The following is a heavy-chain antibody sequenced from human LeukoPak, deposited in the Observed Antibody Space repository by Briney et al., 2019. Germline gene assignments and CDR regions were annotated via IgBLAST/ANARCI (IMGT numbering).Heavy chain of an antibody. Sequence: SETLSLTCAVYGGSFSGYYWSWIRQPPGKGLEWIGEINHSGSTNYNPSLKSRVTISVDTSKNQFSLKLSSVTAADTAVYYCARLGVTANDYWGQGTLVTVSS. CDR2: INHSGST. CDR3: ARLGVTANDY. D-gene: IGHD2-21*02. J-gene: IGHJ4*02. CDR1: GGSFSGYY. V-gene: IGHV4-34*01.